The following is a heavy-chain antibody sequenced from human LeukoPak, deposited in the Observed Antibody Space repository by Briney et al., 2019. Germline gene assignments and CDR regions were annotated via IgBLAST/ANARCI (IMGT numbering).Heavy chain of an antibody. D-gene: IGHD3-16*01. Sequence: GGSLRLSCAASGFTFSSYAMSWVRQAPGEGLEWVSAISGSGVGTFYAGSVVGRFTISRDNSKNTLYLQMSSLRVEDTAVYYCAKHPLAGGDPDYWGQGTLVTVPS. J-gene: IGHJ4*02. CDR1: GFTFSSYA. CDR3: AKHPLAGGDPDY. V-gene: IGHV3-23*01. CDR2: ISGSGVGT.